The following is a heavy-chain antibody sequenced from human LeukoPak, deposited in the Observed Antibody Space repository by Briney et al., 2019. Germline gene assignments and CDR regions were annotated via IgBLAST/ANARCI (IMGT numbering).Heavy chain of an antibody. J-gene: IGHJ3*02. Sequence: GGSLRLSCAGSGFTFDDYTMSWVRQAPGRGLEWVSGIAWNGGSTGYADSVKGRFTISRDNAYNSLYLQMNSLRAEDTAFYYCARDNTIFGAFDIWGQGTVVTVSS. CDR2: IAWNGGST. V-gene: IGHV3-20*04. CDR1: GFTFDDYT. D-gene: IGHD3-9*01. CDR3: ARDNTIFGAFDI.